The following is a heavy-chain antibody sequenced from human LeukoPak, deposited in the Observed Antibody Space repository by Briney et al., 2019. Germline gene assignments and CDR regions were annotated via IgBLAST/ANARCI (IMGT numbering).Heavy chain of an antibody. Sequence: GGSLRLSCAASGFTFSSYAMHWVRQAPGKGLEWVAVISYDGSNKYYADSVKGRFTISRDNAKNSLYLQMNSLRAEDTALYYCAKASTRYYDSSGYYSRAPYFDYWGQGTLVTVSS. V-gene: IGHV3-30-3*01. D-gene: IGHD3-22*01. CDR3: AKASTRYYDSSGYYSRAPYFDY. J-gene: IGHJ4*02. CDR2: ISYDGSNK. CDR1: GFTFSSYA.